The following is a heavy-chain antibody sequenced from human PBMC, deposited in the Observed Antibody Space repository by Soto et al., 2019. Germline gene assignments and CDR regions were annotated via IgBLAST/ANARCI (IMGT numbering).Heavy chain of an antibody. CDR2: ISAYNGRT. D-gene: IGHD3-3*01. Sequence: ASVKVSCKASGYTFTSYGISWVRQAPGQGLEWMGWISAYNGRTNYAQKLQGRVTMTTDTSTSTAYMELRSLRSDDTAVYYCARDRGVNDFWSGYFPGYYYGMDVWGQGTTVTVSS. CDR3: ARDRGVNDFWSGYFPGYYYGMDV. J-gene: IGHJ6*02. CDR1: GYTFTSYG. V-gene: IGHV1-18*01.